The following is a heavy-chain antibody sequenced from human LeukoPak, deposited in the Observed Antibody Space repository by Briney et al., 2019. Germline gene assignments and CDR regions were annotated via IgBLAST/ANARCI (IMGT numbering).Heavy chain of an antibody. CDR2: IYYSGST. CDR1: GGSISSSSYY. J-gene: IGHJ4*02. Sequence: SETLSLTCTVSGGSISSSSYYWGWIRQLPGKGLEWIGSIYYSGSTYYNPSLKSRVTISVDTSKNQFSLKLSSVTAADTAVYYCARGTGDFWSGYHPYYFDYWGQGTLVTVSS. CDR3: ARGTGDFWSGYHPYYFDY. V-gene: IGHV4-39*07. D-gene: IGHD3-3*01.